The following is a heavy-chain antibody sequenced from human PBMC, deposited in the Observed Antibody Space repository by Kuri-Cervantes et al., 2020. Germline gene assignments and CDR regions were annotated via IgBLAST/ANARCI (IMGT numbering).Heavy chain of an antibody. CDR1: GGSISSGDYY. CDR3: ARVALGGVFFEY. J-gene: IGHJ4*02. D-gene: IGHD2-8*02. V-gene: IGHV4-30-4*01. CDR2: IYYSGST. Sequence: SETLSLTCTVSGGSISSGDYYWSWIRQPPGKVLEWIGYIYYSGSTFYNPSLESRVTISVDTSKNQFSLKLTSVTAADTAVYYCARVALGGVFFEYWGQGTLVTVSS.